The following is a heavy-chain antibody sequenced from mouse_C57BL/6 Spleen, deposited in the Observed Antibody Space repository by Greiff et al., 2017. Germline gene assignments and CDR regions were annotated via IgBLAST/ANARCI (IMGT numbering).Heavy chain of an antibody. D-gene: IGHD2-12*01. CDR2: IWSGGSA. CDR3: ARRGYYSNGYFGY. CDR1: GFSLTSYG. V-gene: IGHV2-2*01. Sequence: QVQLQQSGPGLVQPSQSLSITCTVSGFSLTSYGVHWVRQSPGKGLEWLGVIWSGGSADYNAAIISRLSISKDNSKSQVFCKMNSLQADDTAIYYCARRGYYSNGYFGYWGQGTTLTVSS. J-gene: IGHJ2*01.